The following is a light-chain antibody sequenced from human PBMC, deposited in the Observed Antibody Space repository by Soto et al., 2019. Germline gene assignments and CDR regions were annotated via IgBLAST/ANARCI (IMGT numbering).Light chain of an antibody. CDR3: QHRGSWPQFT. J-gene: IGKJ3*01. Sequence: EIVLTQSPATLSLSPGERATLSCRASQSVRSYLAWYQQKPGQAPRLLIYGASNRATGIPDRFSGSGSGTDFPLTISSLEPEDSAVYYCQHRGSWPQFTFGPGTKVEIK. CDR1: QSVRSY. V-gene: IGKV3-11*01. CDR2: GAS.